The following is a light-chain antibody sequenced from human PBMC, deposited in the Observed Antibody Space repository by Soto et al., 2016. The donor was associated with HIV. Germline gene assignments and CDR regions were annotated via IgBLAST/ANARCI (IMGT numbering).Light chain of an antibody. CDR3: ISRDNNTNPVI. Sequence: SSELTQDPAVSVALGQTVKITCQGDSLRSYYATWYQQKPGQAPVFVIYGQSNRPSGIPDRFSGSSSGNTASLTITGAQAEDEADYYCISRDNNTNPVIFGGGTKLTVL. CDR2: GQS. V-gene: IGLV3-19*01. CDR1: SLRSYY. J-gene: IGLJ2*01.